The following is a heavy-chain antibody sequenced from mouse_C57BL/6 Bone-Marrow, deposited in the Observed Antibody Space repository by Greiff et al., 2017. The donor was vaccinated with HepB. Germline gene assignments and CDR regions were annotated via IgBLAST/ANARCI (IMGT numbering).Heavy chain of an antibody. CDR3: ASREGMITTRYYFDY. CDR1: GYTFTSYW. Sequence: VQLQQPGAELVKPGASVKLSCKASGYTFTSYWMHWVKQRPGRGLEWIGRIDPNSGGTKYNEKFKSKATLTVDKPSSTAYMQLRSLTSEDSAVYYCASREGMITTRYYFDYWGQGTTLTVSS. J-gene: IGHJ2*01. D-gene: IGHD2-4*01. CDR2: IDPNSGGT. V-gene: IGHV1-72*01.